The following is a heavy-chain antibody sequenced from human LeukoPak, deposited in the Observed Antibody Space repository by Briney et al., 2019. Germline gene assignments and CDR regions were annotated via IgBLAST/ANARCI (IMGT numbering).Heavy chain of an antibody. J-gene: IGHJ4*02. V-gene: IGHV3-7*01. CDR2: INQDGSET. CDR1: GFTFSNYW. Sequence: PGGSLRLSCAASGFTFSNYWMNWVRQAPGKGLEWVANINQDGSETYYVDSVKGRFTISRDNSKNTLYLQINSLRAEDTAVYYCAKANSGYDLSDYFDYWGQGTLVTVSS. CDR3: AKANSGYDLSDYFDY. D-gene: IGHD5-12*01.